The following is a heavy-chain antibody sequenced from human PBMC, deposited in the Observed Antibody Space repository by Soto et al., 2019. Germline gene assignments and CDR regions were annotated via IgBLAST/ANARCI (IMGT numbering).Heavy chain of an antibody. Sequence: SETLSLTCTVSGGSISSGGYYWSWIRQHPGKGLEWIGYIYYSGSTYYNPSLKSRVTISVDTSKNQFSLKLSSVTAADTAVYYCARGFRDSGYELKLYYYYGMDVWGQGTTVTVSS. CDR1: GGSISSGGYY. D-gene: IGHD5-12*01. J-gene: IGHJ6*02. CDR3: ARGFRDSGYELKLYYYYGMDV. CDR2: IYYSGST. V-gene: IGHV4-31*03.